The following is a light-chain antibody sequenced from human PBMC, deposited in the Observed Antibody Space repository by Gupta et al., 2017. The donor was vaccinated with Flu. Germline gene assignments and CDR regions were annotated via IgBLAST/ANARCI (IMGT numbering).Light chain of an antibody. Sequence: KTARITWGGSDIGSKSVHWYQQKPGQAPGLVVYDDRDRPSGIPERFSGSNPGNTATLTISGVEGGDEADYYCKVWDTRSYPSWVFGGGTKRTVL. V-gene: IGLV3-21*03. CDR2: DDR. CDR3: KVWDTRSYPSWV. CDR1: DIGSKS. J-gene: IGLJ3*02.